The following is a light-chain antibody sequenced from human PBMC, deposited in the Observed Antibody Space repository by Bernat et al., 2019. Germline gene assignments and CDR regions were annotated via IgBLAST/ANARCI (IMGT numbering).Light chain of an antibody. CDR3: QQRSKWPIT. Sequence: EIVLTQSLATLSLSPGERATLSCRASQSVYTYLAWYQQKPGQAPRLLIYAASYRATGIPARFSGSGSGTDFTLTISRLEPEDFALYYCQQRSKWPITFGQGTRLEIK. J-gene: IGKJ5*01. CDR2: AAS. CDR1: QSVYTY. V-gene: IGKV3-11*01.